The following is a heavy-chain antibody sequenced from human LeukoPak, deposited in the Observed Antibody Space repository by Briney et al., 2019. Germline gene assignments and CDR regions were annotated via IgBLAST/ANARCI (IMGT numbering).Heavy chain of an antibody. Sequence: AGGSLRLSCAASGFTFEDYAMHWVSQGTGKGMEWVSLISGNGNNIYYADSVKGRFTISRDNSKNSLYLQMNSLRTEDTALYYCAKDLPQYYDFWSVYYGGFDYWGKGTLVTVSS. D-gene: IGHD3-3*01. J-gene: IGHJ4*02. CDR1: GFTFEDYA. V-gene: IGHV3-43*02. CDR2: ISGNGNNI. CDR3: AKDLPQYYDFWSVYYGGFDY.